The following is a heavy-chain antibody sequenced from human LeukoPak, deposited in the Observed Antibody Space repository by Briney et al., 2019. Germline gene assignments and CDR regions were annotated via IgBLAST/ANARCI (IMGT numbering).Heavy chain of an antibody. Sequence: SETLSLTCAVYGGSFSSYYWNWIRQPPGKGLKWIGEINHSGSTNYNPSLKSRVTISVDTSKNQFSLKLSSVTAADTAVYYCARERGSSNRKKRGQERDLRYWGQGTLVTVSS. V-gene: IGHV4-34*01. CDR2: INHSGST. CDR1: GGSFSSYY. J-gene: IGHJ4*02. CDR3: ARERGSSNRKKRGQERDLRY. D-gene: IGHD2-15*01.